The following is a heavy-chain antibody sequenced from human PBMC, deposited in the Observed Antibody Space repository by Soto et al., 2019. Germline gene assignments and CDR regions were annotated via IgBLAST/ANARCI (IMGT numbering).Heavy chain of an antibody. CDR1: GFTFSSYG. V-gene: IGHV3-33*01. D-gene: IGHD6-19*01. CDR3: ARDSHVGSGWQLTADY. J-gene: IGHJ4*02. Sequence: SLRLSCAASGFTFSSYGMHWVRQAPGKGLAWVAVIWYDGSNKYYAESVKGRFTISRDNSKNTLYLQMNSLRAEDTAVYYCARDSHVGSGWQLTADYWGQGTLVTV. CDR2: IWYDGSNK.